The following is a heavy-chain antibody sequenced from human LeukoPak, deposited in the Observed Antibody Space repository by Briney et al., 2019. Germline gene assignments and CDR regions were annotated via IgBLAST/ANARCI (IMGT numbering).Heavy chain of an antibody. Sequence: PSETLSLTCTVSGGSISSGDYYWSWIRQPPGMGLEWIGYIYYSGSTYYNPSLKSRVTISVDTSKNQFSLKLSSVTAADTAVYYCARDRCSSTSCYGGYYYGMDAWGQGTTVTVSS. CDR3: ARDRCSSTSCYGGYYYGMDA. CDR1: GGSISSGDYY. V-gene: IGHV4-30-4*01. D-gene: IGHD2-2*01. CDR2: IYYSGST. J-gene: IGHJ6*02.